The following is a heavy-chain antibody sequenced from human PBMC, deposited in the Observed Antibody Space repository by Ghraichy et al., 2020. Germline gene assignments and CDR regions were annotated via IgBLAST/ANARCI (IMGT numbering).Heavy chain of an antibody. CDR2: IYYSGST. V-gene: IGHV4-59*01. CDR1: GGSISSYY. J-gene: IGHJ6*02. Sequence: SQTLSLTCTVSGGSISSYYWSWIRQPPGKGLEWIGYIYYSGSTNYNPSLKSRVTISVDTSKNQFSLKLSSVTAADTAVYYCARDRKQPAPEIGHYYYGMDVWGQGTTVTVSS. CDR3: ARDRKQPAPEIGHYYYGMDV. D-gene: IGHD6-13*01.